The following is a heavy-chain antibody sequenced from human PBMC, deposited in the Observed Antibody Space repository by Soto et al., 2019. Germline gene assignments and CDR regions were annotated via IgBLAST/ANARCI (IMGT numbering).Heavy chain of an antibody. CDR2: INHSGTT. D-gene: IGHD2-2*02. V-gene: IGHV4-34*01. J-gene: IGHJ2*01. CDR1: GGSFSGYY. CDR3: ARGVVPAAITGYFDL. Sequence: QVQLQQWGAGLLKPSETLSLTCAVYGGSFSGYYWSWIRQPPGKGQEWIGEINHSGTTNYNPSLKSRVTISVDTSKNQFSLKLSSVTAADTAVYYCARGVVPAAITGYFDLWGRGTLVTVSS.